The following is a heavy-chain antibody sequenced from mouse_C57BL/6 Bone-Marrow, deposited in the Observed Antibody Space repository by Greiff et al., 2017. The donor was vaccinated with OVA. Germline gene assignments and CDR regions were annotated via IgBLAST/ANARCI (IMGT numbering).Heavy chain of an antibody. CDR3: ARGGAYYSNHGGDY. D-gene: IGHD2-5*01. CDR1: GYTFTSYG. Sequence: VQLQQSGAELARPGASVKLSCKASGYTFTSYGISWVKQRTGQGLEWIGEIYPRSGNTYYNEKFKGKATLTADKSSSTAYMELRSLTSEDSAVYFCARGGAYYSNHGGDYWGQGTTLTVSS. V-gene: IGHV1-81*01. J-gene: IGHJ2*01. CDR2: IYPRSGNT.